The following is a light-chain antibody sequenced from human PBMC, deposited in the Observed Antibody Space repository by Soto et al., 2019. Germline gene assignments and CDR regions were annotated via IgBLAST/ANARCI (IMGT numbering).Light chain of an antibody. CDR2: AAS. CDR1: QGINSY. CDR3: QQLNSYPDT. Sequence: DIQLTQSPSFLSASVGDRVTITCRASQGINSYLAWYQQKPGKAPKLLIYAASTLQSGVPLRFSGSGSGTEFTLTISSLQPEDFATYYCQQLNSYPDTVGQGTKLEIK. J-gene: IGKJ2*01. V-gene: IGKV1-9*01.